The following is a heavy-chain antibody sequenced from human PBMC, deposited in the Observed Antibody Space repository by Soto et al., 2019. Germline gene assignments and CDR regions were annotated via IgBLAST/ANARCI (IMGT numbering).Heavy chain of an antibody. J-gene: IGHJ6*02. CDR3: AREKTSYGMDV. Sequence: QVQLVQSGAEVKKPGASVKVSCKASGYTFTSYDISWVRQANGQGLEWMGWMNPNSGNTGYAQKFRGRVTMTRNTSISTAYMELSRLRSEDTAVYYCAREKTSYGMDVWGQGTTVTVSS. V-gene: IGHV1-8*01. CDR2: MNPNSGNT. CDR1: GYTFTSYD.